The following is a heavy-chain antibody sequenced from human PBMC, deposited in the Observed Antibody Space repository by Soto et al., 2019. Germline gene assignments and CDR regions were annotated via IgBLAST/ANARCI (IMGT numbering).Heavy chain of an antibody. CDR1: GGSISSSDYY. Sequence: SETLSLTCTVSGGSISSSDYYWGWIRQPPGKGLEWIGNIYYSGSASYNPSLKSRVTISVDTSKNQFSLKLSSVTAVDTAVYYCARVPGPWGQGTLVTVSS. CDR2: IYYSGSA. CDR3: ARVPGP. J-gene: IGHJ5*02. D-gene: IGHD3-10*01. V-gene: IGHV4-39*07.